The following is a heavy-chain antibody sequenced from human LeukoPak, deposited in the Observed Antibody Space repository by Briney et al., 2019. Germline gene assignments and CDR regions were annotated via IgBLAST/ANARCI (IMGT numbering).Heavy chain of an antibody. D-gene: IGHD3-3*01. CDR2: ISGSGGTT. J-gene: IGHJ3*02. V-gene: IGHV3-23*01. CDR1: GFTFSSYA. Sequence: GGSLRLSCAASGFTFSSYAMSWVRQAPGKGLEWVSTISGSGGTTYYADSVKGRFTFSRDNSKNTLYLQMNSLRAEDTAVYYCAKDRNYDFTVDAFDIWGQGTMVTVSS. CDR3: AKDRNYDFTVDAFDI.